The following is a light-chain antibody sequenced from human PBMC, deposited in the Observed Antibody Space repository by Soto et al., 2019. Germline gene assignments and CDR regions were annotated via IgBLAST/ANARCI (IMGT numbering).Light chain of an antibody. J-gene: IGKJ1*01. CDR2: GAS. CDR3: QQHGSSPWT. Sequence: EIVLTQSPAPRSLSEGERATLSCRASQSVGSYLAWYQQRPGQAPRLLIYGASIRATGIPDRFSGSGSGTDFTLTISRLEPEDFAVYFCQQHGSSPWTFGQGTKVDIK. V-gene: IGKV3-20*01. CDR1: QSVGSY.